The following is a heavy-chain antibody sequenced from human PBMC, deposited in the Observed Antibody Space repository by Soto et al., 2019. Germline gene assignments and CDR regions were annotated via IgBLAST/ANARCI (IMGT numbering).Heavy chain of an antibody. CDR3: ARKKIMIKFGGVIVPFDY. D-gene: IGHD3-16*02. J-gene: IGHJ4*02. CDR2: INPNSGGT. V-gene: IGHV1-2*02. CDR1: GYTFTGYY. Sequence: ASVKVSCKASGYTFTGYYMHWVRQAPGQGLEWMGWINPNSGGTNYARKFQGRVTMTRDTSISTAYMELSRLRSDDTAVYYCARKKIMIKFGGVIVPFDYWGQGTLVTVSS.